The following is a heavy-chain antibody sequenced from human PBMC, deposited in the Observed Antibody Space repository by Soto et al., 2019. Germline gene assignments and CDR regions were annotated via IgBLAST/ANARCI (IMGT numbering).Heavy chain of an antibody. CDR3: ARRSSGWYFDY. D-gene: IGHD6-19*01. Sequence: PGGSMKLASAASGFTFSSSAMGGARQATGKGLEWVSAISGSGGSTYYADSVKGRFTISRDNSKNTLYLQMNSLRAEDTAVYYCARRSSGWYFDYWGQGTLVTVSS. V-gene: IGHV3-23*01. CDR1: GFTFSSSA. J-gene: IGHJ4*02. CDR2: ISGSGGST.